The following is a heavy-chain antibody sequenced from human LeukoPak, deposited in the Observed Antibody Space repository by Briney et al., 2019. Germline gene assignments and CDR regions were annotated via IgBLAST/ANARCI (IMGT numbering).Heavy chain of an antibody. J-gene: IGHJ4*02. Sequence: SVKVSCKASGGTFSSYAISWVRQAPGQGLEWTGGIIPIFGTANYAQKFQGRVTITADKSTSTAYMELSSLRSEDTAVYYCARKYASGTYPLDYWGQGILVTVSS. CDR1: GGTFSSYA. D-gene: IGHD3-10*01. V-gene: IGHV1-69*06. CDR3: ARKYASGTYPLDY. CDR2: IIPIFGTA.